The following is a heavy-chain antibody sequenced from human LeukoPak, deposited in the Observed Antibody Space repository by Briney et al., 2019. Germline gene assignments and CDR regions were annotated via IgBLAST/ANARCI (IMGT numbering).Heavy chain of an antibody. CDR3: ASSDYPPHFQH. CDR2: INHSGST. Sequence: SETLSLTCAVYGGSFSGYYWSWIRQPPGKGLEWIGEINHSGSTNYNPPLKSRVTISVDTSKNQFSLKLSSVTAADTAVYYCASSDYPPHFQHWGQGTLVTVSS. J-gene: IGHJ1*01. V-gene: IGHV4-34*01. D-gene: IGHD4-17*01. CDR1: GGSFSGYY.